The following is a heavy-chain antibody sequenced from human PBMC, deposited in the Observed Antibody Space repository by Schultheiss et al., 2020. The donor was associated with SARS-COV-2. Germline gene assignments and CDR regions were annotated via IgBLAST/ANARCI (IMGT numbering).Heavy chain of an antibody. J-gene: IGHJ4*02. V-gene: IGHV3-11*01. CDR1: GFAFSDYY. CDR2: ISSSGQTI. Sequence: LRLSCAASGFAFSDYYMSWIRQAPGKGLEWVSFISSSGQTIYYADSVKGRFTVSRDNAKNSLYLHMNSLTAEDTAVYYCARDHAGSVVYWGQGTLVTVSS. CDR3: ARDHAGSVVY. D-gene: IGHD6-25*01.